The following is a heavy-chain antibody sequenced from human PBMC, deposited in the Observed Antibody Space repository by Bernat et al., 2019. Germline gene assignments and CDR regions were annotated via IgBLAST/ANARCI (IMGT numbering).Heavy chain of an antibody. CDR1: GGTFSSYT. CDR2: IIPILGIA. CDR3: ARGYGDYVASPADY. J-gene: IGHJ4*02. Sequence: QVQLVQSGAEVKKPGSSVKVSCKASGGTFSSYTISWVRQAPGQGLEWMGRIIPILGIANYAQKFQGRVTITADKSTSTAYMELNSLRAEDTAVYYCARGYGDYVASPADYWGQGTLVTVSS. V-gene: IGHV1-69*02. D-gene: IGHD4-17*01.